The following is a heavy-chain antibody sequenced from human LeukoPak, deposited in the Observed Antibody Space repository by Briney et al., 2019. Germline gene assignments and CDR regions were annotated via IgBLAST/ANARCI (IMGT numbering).Heavy chain of an antibody. D-gene: IGHD2-15*01. CDR1: GFTFRSYW. CDR3: ARDSIVDGAFDI. Sequence: GGSLRLSCAASGFTFRSYWMHWVRQVPGKGLVWVSLINSDGATSHADSVKGRFTISRDNAKNTLYLQMNSLRAEDTAVYYCARDSIVDGAFDIWGQGTMVTVSS. CDR2: INSDGAT. V-gene: IGHV3-74*01. J-gene: IGHJ3*02.